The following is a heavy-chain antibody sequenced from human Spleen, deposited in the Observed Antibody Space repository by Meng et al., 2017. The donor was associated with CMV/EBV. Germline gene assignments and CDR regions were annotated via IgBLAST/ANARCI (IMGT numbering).Heavy chain of an antibody. Sequence: ASGFTFSSYGMHWVRQAPGKGLEWVAFVRYDGGNEQYTESVKGRFTISKDNSKNTVYLQMNTLRAEDMALYYCAKDGGGTWGWYFDLWGRGTLVTVSS. J-gene: IGHJ2*01. CDR1: GFTFSSYG. CDR2: VRYDGGNE. CDR3: AKDGGGTWGWYFDL. V-gene: IGHV3-30*02. D-gene: IGHD1-1*01.